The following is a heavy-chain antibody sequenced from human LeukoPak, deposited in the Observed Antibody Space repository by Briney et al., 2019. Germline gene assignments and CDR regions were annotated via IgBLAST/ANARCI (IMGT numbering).Heavy chain of an antibody. CDR2: IIPILGIA. Sequence: GASVKVSCKASGGTFSSYAISWVRQAPGQGLEWMGRIIPILGIANYAQKFQGRVTITADKSTSTAYMELSSLRSEDTAVYYCARLGYSSGWTKIYFDYWGQGTLVTVSS. J-gene: IGHJ4*02. D-gene: IGHD6-19*01. CDR3: ARLGYSSGWTKIYFDY. CDR1: GGTFSSYA. V-gene: IGHV1-69*04.